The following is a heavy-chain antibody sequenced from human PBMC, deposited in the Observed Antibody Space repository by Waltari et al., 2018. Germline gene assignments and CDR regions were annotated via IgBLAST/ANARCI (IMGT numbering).Heavy chain of an antibody. CDR1: GYTFTSYA. V-gene: IGHV1-3*01. J-gene: IGHJ6*02. D-gene: IGHD3-3*01. CDR3: ARAKYYDFGNYYYGMDV. CDR2: INAGNGNT. Sequence: QVQLVQSGAEVKKPGASVKVSCKASGYTFTSYAIHWVRQAPGQRLEWMGWINAGNGNTKYSQKFQGRVTITRDTSASTAYMELSSLRSEDTAVYYCARAKYYDFGNYYYGMDVWGQGTTVTVSS.